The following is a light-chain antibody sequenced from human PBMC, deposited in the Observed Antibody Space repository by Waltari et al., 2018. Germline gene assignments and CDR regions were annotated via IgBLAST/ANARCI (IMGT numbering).Light chain of an antibody. CDR1: QNINSY. J-gene: IGKJ4*01. CDR3: QQRRNWTLT. CDR2: DAD. Sequence: EIILTQSPGTLSVSPGERATLSCRASQNINSYLPWYQQQPGQAPRLLTYDADHRASGVPARFSGSGSGADLTLTIRNLEPEDFAVYDCQQRRNWTLTFGGGTKVE. V-gene: IGKV3-11*01.